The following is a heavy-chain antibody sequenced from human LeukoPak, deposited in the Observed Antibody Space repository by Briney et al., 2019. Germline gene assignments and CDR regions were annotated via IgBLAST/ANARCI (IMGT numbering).Heavy chain of an antibody. D-gene: IGHD6-19*01. CDR3: ASSGPYSSGWYAFDI. J-gene: IGHJ3*02. CDR2: ISGSGGST. CDR1: GFTFGSYA. Sequence: GGSLRLSCAASGFTFGSYAMSWVRQAPGKGLEWVSAISGSGGSTYYADSVKGRFTISRDNSKNTLYLQMNSLRAEDTAVYYCASSGPYSSGWYAFDIWSQGTMVTVSS. V-gene: IGHV3-23*01.